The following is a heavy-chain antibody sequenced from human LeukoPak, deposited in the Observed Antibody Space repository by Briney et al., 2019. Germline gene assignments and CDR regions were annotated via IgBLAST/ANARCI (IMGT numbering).Heavy chain of an antibody. D-gene: IGHD3-10*01. Sequence: SETLSLTCTVSGGSISSSSYYWGWIRQPPGKGLEWIGSIYYSGSTYYNPSLKSRVTISVDTSKNQFSLKLSSVTAADTAVYYCARRLAYYYGSGSYSNFDYWGQGTLVTVSS. CDR3: ARRLAYYYGSGSYSNFDY. CDR1: GGSISSSSYY. CDR2: IYYSGST. V-gene: IGHV4-39*07. J-gene: IGHJ4*02.